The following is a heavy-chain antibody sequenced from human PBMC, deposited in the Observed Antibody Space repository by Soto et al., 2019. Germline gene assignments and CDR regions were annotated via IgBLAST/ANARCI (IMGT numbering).Heavy chain of an antibody. CDR2: IYYSGST. Sequence: SETLSLTCTVSGGSISSYYWSWIRQPPGKGLEWIGYIYYSGSTNYNPSLKSRVTISVDTSKNQFSLKLSSVTAADTAVYYCAINPGGSGRYFPYWGQGTLVTVSS. V-gene: IGHV4-59*01. CDR3: AINPGGSGRYFPY. D-gene: IGHD6-19*01. J-gene: IGHJ4*02. CDR1: GGSISSYY.